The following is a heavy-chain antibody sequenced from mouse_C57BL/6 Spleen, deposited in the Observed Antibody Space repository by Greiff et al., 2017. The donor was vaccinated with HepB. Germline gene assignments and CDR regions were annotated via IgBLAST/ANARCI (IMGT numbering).Heavy chain of an antibody. CDR2: IYPGSGST. D-gene: IGHD1-1*01. J-gene: IGHJ4*01. CDR1: GYTFTSYW. Sequence: QVQLQQPGAELVKPGASVKMSCKASGYTFTSYWITWVKQRPGQGLEWIGDIYPGSGSTNYNEKFKSKATLTVDTSSSTAYMQLSSLTSEDSAVYYCARPSYYGSSGHYYAMDCWGQGTSVTVSS. CDR3: ARPSYYGSSGHYYAMDC. V-gene: IGHV1-55*01.